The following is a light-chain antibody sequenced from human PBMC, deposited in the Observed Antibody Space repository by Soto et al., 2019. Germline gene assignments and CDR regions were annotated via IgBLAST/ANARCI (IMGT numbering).Light chain of an antibody. CDR1: QSVFTY. J-gene: IGKJ4*01. CDR2: DAS. Sequence: EIVLTQSPATLSLSPGESTTLSCRASQSVFTYLAWYQQRPGQAPRLLIYDASNRATGIPARFSGSGSGTDFTLTISSLEPEDFAVYYCQQRSDWPLTFGGGTKVELK. V-gene: IGKV3-11*01. CDR3: QQRSDWPLT.